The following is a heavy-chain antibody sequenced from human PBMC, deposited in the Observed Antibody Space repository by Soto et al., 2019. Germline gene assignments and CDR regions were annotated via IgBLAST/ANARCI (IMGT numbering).Heavy chain of an antibody. CDR3: ARVGISSSEAFDI. CDR1: GCSISSGGYY. CDR2: IYSTGNT. D-gene: IGHD6-6*01. Sequence: QVRLQESGPGLVKPSQTLSLTRTVSGCSISSGGYYWSWLRQHPEKGLEWLGYIYSTGNTYYTASANSRVTISIDTSNNQICLKLRSVTAPDTAVYYCARVGISSSEAFDICGQGTTVTVSS. J-gene: IGHJ3*02. V-gene: IGHV4-31*04.